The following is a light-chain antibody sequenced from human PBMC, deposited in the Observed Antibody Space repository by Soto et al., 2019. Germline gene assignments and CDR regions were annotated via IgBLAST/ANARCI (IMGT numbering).Light chain of an antibody. J-gene: IGLJ2*01. CDR2: EVI. CDR3: SSYGGSNNLV. V-gene: IGLV2-8*01. CDR1: SSDVGGYKF. Sequence: QSVLTQPPSASGSPGQSVTISCTGTSSDVGGYKFVSWYQQHPGKAPKLIIYEVIKRPSGVPDRFSGSKSGNTASLTVSGLHAEDEGDYYCSSYGGSNNLVFGGGTKVTVL.